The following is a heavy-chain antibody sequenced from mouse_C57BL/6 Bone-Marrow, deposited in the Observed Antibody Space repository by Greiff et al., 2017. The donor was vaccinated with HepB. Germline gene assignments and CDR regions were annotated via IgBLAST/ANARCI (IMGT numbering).Heavy chain of an antibody. Sequence: VQLQQSGAELVRPGSSVKMSCKTSGYTFTSYGINWVKQRPGQGLEWIGYIYIGNGYTEYNEKFKGKATLTSDTSSSTAYMQLSSLTSEDSAIYFCATKGLHYYGSSSNWYFDVWGTGTTVTVS. J-gene: IGHJ1*03. D-gene: IGHD1-1*01. V-gene: IGHV1-58*01. CDR3: ATKGLHYYGSSSNWYFDV. CDR2: IYIGNGYT. CDR1: GYTFTSYG.